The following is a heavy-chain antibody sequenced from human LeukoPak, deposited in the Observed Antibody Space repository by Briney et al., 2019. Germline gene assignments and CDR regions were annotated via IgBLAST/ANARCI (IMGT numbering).Heavy chain of an antibody. CDR3: ARSHYYDSSGYFYYYGMDV. V-gene: IGHV4-31*03. Sequence: SQTLSLTCTVSGGSISSGGYYWSWIRQHPGKGLEWIVYIYYSGSTYYNPSLKSRVTISVDTSKNQFSLKLSSVTAADTAVYYCARSHYYDSSGYFYYYGMDVWGQGTTVTVSS. CDR1: GGSISSGGYY. D-gene: IGHD3-22*01. CDR2: IYYSGST. J-gene: IGHJ6*02.